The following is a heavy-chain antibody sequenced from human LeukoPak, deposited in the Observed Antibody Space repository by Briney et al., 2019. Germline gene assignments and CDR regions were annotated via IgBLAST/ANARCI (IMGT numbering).Heavy chain of an antibody. CDR2: VGGAGADT. Sequence: GGSLRLSCAASGFTFNSYTMSWVRLAPGKGLEWVSSVGGAGADTWYADSVKGRFTISRDNSKNTLYLQMDSPRAQDTALYYCARDGAPNAGYMDVWGKGTTVTVSS. CDR3: ARDGAPNAGYMDV. J-gene: IGHJ6*03. D-gene: IGHD3-10*01. V-gene: IGHV3-23*01. CDR1: GFTFNSYT.